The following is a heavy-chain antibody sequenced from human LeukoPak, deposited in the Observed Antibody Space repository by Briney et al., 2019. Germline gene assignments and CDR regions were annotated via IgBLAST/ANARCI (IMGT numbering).Heavy chain of an antibody. Sequence: ASVKVSCKASGYTFTGYYMHWVRQAPGQGLEWMGCIKHKSGGTNYAQKFQGRVTMTRDTSISTAYMELSRLRSDDTAVYYCARGGIVDYYGSGSLGETFWGQGTLVTVSS. V-gene: IGHV1-2*02. CDR1: GYTFTGYY. J-gene: IGHJ4*02. CDR2: IKHKSGGT. D-gene: IGHD3-10*01. CDR3: ARGGIVDYYGSGSLGETF.